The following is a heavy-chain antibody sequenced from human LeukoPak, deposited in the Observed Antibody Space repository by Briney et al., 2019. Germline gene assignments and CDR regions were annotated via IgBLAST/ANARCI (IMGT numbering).Heavy chain of an antibody. J-gene: IGHJ4*02. CDR1: GGTFSSHG. CDR3: ARRGAHNYCYYLFDY. D-gene: IGHD3-22*01. CDR2: IIPIFGAT. Sequence: GASVKVSCKASGGTFSSHGLSWVRQAPGQGLEWMGGIIPIFGATNYAQNFQGRVTITMDESTSTAYMELSSLRADDTAVYYCARRGAHNYCYYLFDYWGQGTLV. V-gene: IGHV1-69*05.